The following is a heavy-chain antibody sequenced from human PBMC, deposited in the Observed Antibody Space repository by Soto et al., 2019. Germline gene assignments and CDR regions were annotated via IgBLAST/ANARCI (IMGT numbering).Heavy chain of an antibody. D-gene: IGHD4-17*01. CDR1: GFTFSSYG. V-gene: IGHV3-30*18. Sequence: PGGSLRLSCAASGFTFSSYGTHWVRQAPGKGLEWVAVISYDGSNKYYADSVKGRFTISRDNSKNTLYLQMNSLRAEDTAVYYCAKIMTTVTTAVYWGQGTLVTVSS. J-gene: IGHJ4*02. CDR3: AKIMTTVTTAVY. CDR2: ISYDGSNK.